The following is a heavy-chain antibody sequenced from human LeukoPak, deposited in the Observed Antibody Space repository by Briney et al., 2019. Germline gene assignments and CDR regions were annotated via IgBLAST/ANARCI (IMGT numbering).Heavy chain of an antibody. V-gene: IGHV4-4*02. J-gene: IGHJ4*02. CDR1: GGSINNNKW. CDR3: ATYHDISSGYTFDS. Sequence: PSGTLSLTCAVSGGSINNNKWWNWVRQPPGKGLEWIGEIHPSGSTRYNPSLKSRLSISIDKSNDQVSLKLSSVTAADTAVYYCATYHDISSGYTFDSWGREPWSPFPQ. D-gene: IGHD3-9*01. CDR2: IHPSGST.